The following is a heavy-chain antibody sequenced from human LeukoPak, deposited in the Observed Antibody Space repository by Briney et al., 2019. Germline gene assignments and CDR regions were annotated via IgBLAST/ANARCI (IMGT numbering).Heavy chain of an antibody. CDR3: ANQCGCNCYSDY. V-gene: IGHV3-30*18. Sequence: PGRSLRLSYEASRFTFSFYGMLWVRQAPGKGLEWVACVSHDGSHKYYADSVRGRVTISRDNSKNTVYLQMNSLRVQDTAIYYCANQCGCNCYSDYWGQGTLVTVSS. CDR1: RFTFSFYG. J-gene: IGHJ4*02. CDR2: VSHDGSHK. D-gene: IGHD4-23*01.